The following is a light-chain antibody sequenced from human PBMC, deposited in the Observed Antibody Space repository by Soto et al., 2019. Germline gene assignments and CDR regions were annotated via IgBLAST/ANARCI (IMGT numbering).Light chain of an antibody. J-gene: IGLJ3*02. CDR3: ASYTVSHTRV. Sequence: QSALTQPASVSGSPGQSITISCTGSNSDVGAYNYVSWYQQHPGKAPKLIIYEVNNQPSGVSHRFSGSKSGNTASLTISGLQADDEADYYCASYTVSHTRVFGGGIKLTVL. CDR2: EVN. V-gene: IGLV2-14*01. CDR1: NSDVGAYNY.